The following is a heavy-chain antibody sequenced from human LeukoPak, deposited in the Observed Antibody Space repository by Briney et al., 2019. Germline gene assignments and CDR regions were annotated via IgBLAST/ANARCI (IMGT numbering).Heavy chain of an antibody. J-gene: IGHJ5*02. CDR1: GFTFSNYW. V-gene: IGHV3-74*01. CDR3: ERDLGQYYDTSDNWFDP. Sequence: GGSLRLSCAASGFTFSNYWMHWVRQAPGKGLVWVSRINSDGINTSYADSVKGRFTISRDNAKNTLNLQMNSLRAEDTAVYYCERDLGQYYDTSDNWFDPWGQGTLVTVSS. CDR2: INSDGINT. D-gene: IGHD3-22*01.